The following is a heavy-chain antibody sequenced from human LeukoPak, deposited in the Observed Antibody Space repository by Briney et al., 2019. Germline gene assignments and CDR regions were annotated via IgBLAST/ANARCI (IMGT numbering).Heavy chain of an antibody. D-gene: IGHD6-19*01. CDR1: GGTFISYA. J-gene: IGHJ4*02. Sequence: SVKVSCKASGGTFISYAISRVRQAPGQGLEWMGRIIPVLGIANYAQKFQGRVTITADKSTSTAYMELSSLRSDDTAVYYCARGGPWLVRDSYYFDYWGQGTLVNVSS. CDR3: ARGGPWLVRDSYYFDY. V-gene: IGHV1-69*04. CDR2: IIPVLGIA.